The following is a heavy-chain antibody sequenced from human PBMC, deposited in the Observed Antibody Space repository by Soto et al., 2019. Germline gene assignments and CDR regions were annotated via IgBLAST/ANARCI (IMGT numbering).Heavy chain of an antibody. CDR1: GGSISSSSYY. CDR3: ASNVDIVATTYGGWYFDY. J-gene: IGHJ4*02. CDR2: IYYSGST. Sequence: SETLSLTCTVSGGSISSSSYYWGWIRQPPGKGLEWIGSIYYSGSTYYNPSLKSRVTISVDTSKNQFSLKLSSVTAADTAVYYCASNVDIVATTYGGWYFDYWGQGTLVTVSS. D-gene: IGHD5-12*01. V-gene: IGHV4-39*01.